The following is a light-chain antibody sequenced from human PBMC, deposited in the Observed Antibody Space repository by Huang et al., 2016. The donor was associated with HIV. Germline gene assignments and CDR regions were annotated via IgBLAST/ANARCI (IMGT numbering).Light chain of an antibody. CDR1: QTISTY. J-gene: IGKJ2*01. CDR2: GAS. Sequence: DIQITQSPSSLSASVGDRVTITCRPSQTISTYLNWYQQIPGKAPKLLIYGASSLQSGVPSRFSGGRSGTDFTLTISSLQPEDFATYYCQQSYRNPYTFGQGTKLEIK. CDR3: QQSYRNPYT. V-gene: IGKV1-39*01.